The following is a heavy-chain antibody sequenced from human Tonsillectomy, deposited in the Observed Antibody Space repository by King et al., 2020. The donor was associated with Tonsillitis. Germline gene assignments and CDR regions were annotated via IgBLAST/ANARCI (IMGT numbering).Heavy chain of an antibody. V-gene: IGHV3-7*03. Sequence: GQLVQSGGGLVQPGGSLRLSWAASGFTFSSYWMSWVRQAPGKGLEWGANKKQDGREKYYVDSVKGGLTISRDNAKNSMYLQMNSRRAEDTAVYYCASTWGAFDIWGQGTMVTVSS. CDR1: GFTFSSYW. J-gene: IGHJ3*02. CDR3: ASTWGAFDI. CDR2: KKQDGREK. D-gene: IGHD3-16*01.